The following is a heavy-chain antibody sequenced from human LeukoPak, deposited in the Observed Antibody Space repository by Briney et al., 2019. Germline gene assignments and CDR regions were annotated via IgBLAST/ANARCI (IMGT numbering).Heavy chain of an antibody. Sequence: GGSLRLSCAASGFTFSSHVMRWVRQAPGKGLGWVSTISGSSGTYYADSVKGRFTISGDNSKNTLYLQMNSLRAEDTALYYCARGIAYYYDTWGQGTLVTVSS. CDR1: GFTFSSHV. D-gene: IGHD3-22*01. V-gene: IGHV3-23*01. CDR2: ISGSSGT. CDR3: ARGIAYYYDT. J-gene: IGHJ4*02.